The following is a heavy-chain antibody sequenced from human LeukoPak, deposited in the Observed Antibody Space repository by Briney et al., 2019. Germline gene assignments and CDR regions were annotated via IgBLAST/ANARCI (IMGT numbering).Heavy chain of an antibody. J-gene: IGHJ6*03. CDR1: GGSISSGSYY. V-gene: IGHV4-61*02. CDR3: ATATRAYYYYYMDV. Sequence: SETLSLTCTVSGGSISSGSYYWSWIRQPAGKGLEWIGRIYTSGSTNYNPSLKSRVTISVDTSKNQFSLKLSSVTAADTAVYYCATATRAYYYYYMDVWGKGTTVTVSS. CDR2: IYTSGST.